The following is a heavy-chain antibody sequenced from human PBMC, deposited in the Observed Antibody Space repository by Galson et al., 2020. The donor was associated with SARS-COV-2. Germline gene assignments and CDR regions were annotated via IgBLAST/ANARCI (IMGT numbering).Heavy chain of an antibody. CDR3: TRDRVAMENYFDC. Sequence: GGSLRLSCTASGFTFGDYAMSWFRQAPGKGLEWVGFIRSKAYGGTTEYAASVKGRFTISRDDSKSIAYLQMNSLKTEDTAVYYCTRDRVAMENYFDCWGQGTLVTVSS. CDR1: GFTFGDYA. D-gene: IGHD2-2*01. J-gene: IGHJ4*02. V-gene: IGHV3-49*03. CDR2: IRSKAYGGTT.